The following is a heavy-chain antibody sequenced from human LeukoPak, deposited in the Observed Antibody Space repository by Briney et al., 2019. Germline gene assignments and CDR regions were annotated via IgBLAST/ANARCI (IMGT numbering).Heavy chain of an antibody. J-gene: IGHJ4*02. CDR2: IIPIFGTA. CDR3: ARDYYDSSGKDDY. Sequence: ASVKVSCKASGGTFSSYAISWVRQAPGQGLEWMGGIIPIFGTANYAQKFQGRATITTDESTSTAYTELSSLRSEDTAVYYCARDYYDSSGKDDYWGQGTLVTVSS. V-gene: IGHV1-69*05. D-gene: IGHD3-22*01. CDR1: GGTFSSYA.